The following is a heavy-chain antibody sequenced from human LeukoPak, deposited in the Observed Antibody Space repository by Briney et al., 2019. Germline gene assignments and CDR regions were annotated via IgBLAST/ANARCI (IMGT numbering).Heavy chain of an antibody. CDR2: IYYTGTT. V-gene: IGHV4-59*08. Sequence: SETLSLTCSVSGGSINHYYGTWIRQPPGKGLEWIGFIYYTGTTNYNPSLKSRVTISVDTSKNQFSLKLSSVTAADTAMYYCARHGGGGESYPRVFDYWGRGNLVTVSS. CDR1: GGSINHYY. CDR3: ARHGGGGESYPRVFDY. J-gene: IGHJ4*02. D-gene: IGHD1-26*01.